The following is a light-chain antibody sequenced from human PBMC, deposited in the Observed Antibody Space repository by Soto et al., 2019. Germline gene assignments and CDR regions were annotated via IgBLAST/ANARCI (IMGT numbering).Light chain of an antibody. Sequence: EIVLTQSPGTLSLSPGERATLSCRASQSVSGNLAWYQQKPGQAPRLLIYGAFTRATGIPARFSASGSGTDFTLTTSSLEPEDFAVYYCQHRSNWLSLTFGGGTKVDIK. J-gene: IGKJ4*01. CDR3: QHRSNWLSLT. V-gene: IGKV3-11*01. CDR2: GAF. CDR1: QSVSGN.